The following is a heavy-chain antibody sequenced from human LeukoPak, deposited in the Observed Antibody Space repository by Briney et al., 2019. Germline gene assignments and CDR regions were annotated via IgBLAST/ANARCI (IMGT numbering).Heavy chain of an antibody. J-gene: IGHJ4*02. CDR1: GGSISSCY. D-gene: IGHD3-22*01. CDR2: IYYSGST. Sequence: SETLSLTCTVSGGSISSCYWSWIRQPPGKGLEWIGYIYYSGSTNYNPSLKSRVTISVDTSQNQFSLKLSPVTAADTAVYYCARLRSPFSLVAGTNYYDSSGYNYFGYWGERELGTVSS. V-gene: IGHV4-59*08. CDR3: ARLRSPFSLVAGTNYYDSSGYNYFGY.